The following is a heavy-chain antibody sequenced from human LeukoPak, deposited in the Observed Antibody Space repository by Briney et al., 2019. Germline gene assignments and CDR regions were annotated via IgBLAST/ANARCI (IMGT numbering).Heavy chain of an antibody. CDR1: GGSISSSNW. V-gene: IGHV4-4*02. J-gene: IGHJ4*02. CDR2: IYHSGST. CDR3: ARGLYYYDSSGYYAIFDY. Sequence: SETLSLTCAVSGGSISSSNWWSWVRQPPGKGLEWIGEIYHSGSTNYNPSLKSRVTISVDKSKNQFSLKLSSATAADTAVYYCARGLYYYDSSGYYAIFDYWGQGTLVTVSS. D-gene: IGHD3-22*01.